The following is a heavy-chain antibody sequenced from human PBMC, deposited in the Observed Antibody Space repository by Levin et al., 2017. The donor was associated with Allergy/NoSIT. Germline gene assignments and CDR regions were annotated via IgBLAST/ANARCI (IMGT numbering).Heavy chain of an antibody. J-gene: IGHJ3*02. Sequence: GGSLRLSCAVSGFTVSINYMSWVRQAPGRGLDWVSVLYSGGATYYADSVKGRFTISRDNSKNTVYLQMNGLRAEDTAVYYCARNNDYGGNIGAFDIWGQGTMVTVSS. CDR3: ARNNDYGGNIGAFDI. CDR1: GFTVSINY. V-gene: IGHV3-66*01. D-gene: IGHD4-23*01. CDR2: LYSGGAT.